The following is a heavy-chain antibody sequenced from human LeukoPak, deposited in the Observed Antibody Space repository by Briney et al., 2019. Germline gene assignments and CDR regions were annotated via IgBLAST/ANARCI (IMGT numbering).Heavy chain of an antibody. CDR3: ARRIAAAELSFDY. J-gene: IGHJ4*02. CDR1: GYTFTGYY. D-gene: IGHD6-13*01. V-gene: IGHV1-2*02. CDR2: INPNSGGT. Sequence: ASVKVSCKASGYTFTGYYMHWVRQAPGQGLEWMGWINPNSGGTNYAQKFQGRVTMTRDTSISTAYMELSRLRSDDTAVYYCARRIAAAELSFDYWGQGTLVTFAS.